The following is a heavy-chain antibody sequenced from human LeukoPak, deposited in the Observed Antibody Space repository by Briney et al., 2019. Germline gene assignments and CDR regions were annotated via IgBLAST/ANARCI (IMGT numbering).Heavy chain of an antibody. Sequence: GASVKVSCKASGYTFTGYYMHWVRQAPGQGLEWMGWINPNSGGTNYAQKFQGRVTITADKSTSTAYMELSSLRSEDTAVYYCARHVKTVRGVIIKRYYFDYWGQGTLVTVSS. CDR1: GYTFTGYY. J-gene: IGHJ4*02. V-gene: IGHV1-2*02. D-gene: IGHD3-10*01. CDR2: INPNSGGT. CDR3: ARHVKTVRGVIIKRYYFDY.